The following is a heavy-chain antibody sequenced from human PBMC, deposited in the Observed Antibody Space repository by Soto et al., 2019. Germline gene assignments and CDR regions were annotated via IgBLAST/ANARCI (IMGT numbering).Heavy chain of an antibody. J-gene: IGHJ2*01. CDR1: GFSLSTSGVN. V-gene: IGHV2-5*05. CDR2: IYWDDDK. Sequence: QITLKESGPTLVKPTQTLTLTCTFSGFSLSTSGVNVGWIRQPPGKALEWLALIYWDDDKRYGPSLQNRLIITKDTSKNQVVLTMTNMDPVDTATYYCAYGTSGSYRRGWNFDLWGRGTLVTVSS. D-gene: IGHD1-26*01. CDR3: AYGTSGSYRRGWNFDL.